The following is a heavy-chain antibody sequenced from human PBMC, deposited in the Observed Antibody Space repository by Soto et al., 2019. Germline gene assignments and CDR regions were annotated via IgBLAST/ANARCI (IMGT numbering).Heavy chain of an antibody. V-gene: IGHV3-21*01. CDR1: GFTFSSYS. J-gene: IGHJ6*02. D-gene: IGHD3-3*01. CDR3: ARDYRFLEWSLDV. Sequence: GGSLRLSCAASGFTFSSYSMNWVRQAPGKGLEWVSSISSSNSYIYYADSVKGRFTISRDNAKNSLYLQMNSLRAEDTAVYYCARDYRFLEWSLDVWGQGTTVTVSS. CDR2: ISSSNSYI.